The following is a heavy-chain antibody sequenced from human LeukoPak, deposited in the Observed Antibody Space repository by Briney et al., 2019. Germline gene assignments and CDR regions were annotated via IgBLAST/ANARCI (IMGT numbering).Heavy chain of an antibody. CDR2: ISHDGNSR. V-gene: IGHV3-30*04. Sequence: GGSLRLSCATSGFSFYNLAFHWVRQAPGKGLEWVSLISHDGNSRKYADSVKGRFIVSRDNSKNTLYLQMNSLRAEDTAVYYCAKGTRGSSGWYYFDYWGQGTLVTVSS. D-gene: IGHD6-19*01. CDR3: AKGTRGSSGWYYFDY. J-gene: IGHJ4*02. CDR1: GFSFYNLA.